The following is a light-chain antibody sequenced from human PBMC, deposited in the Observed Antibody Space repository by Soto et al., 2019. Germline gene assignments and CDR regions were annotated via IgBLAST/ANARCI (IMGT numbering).Light chain of an antibody. Sequence: EIVMTQSPATLSVSPGDRATLSCRASQSVRSNLAWYQQKPGQAPRLLMFGTSTRATGIPARFSGSGSGTDFTLTISRLEPDDFAVYYCQQYGSSQFTFGPGTKVDIK. CDR1: QSVRSN. V-gene: IGKV3-15*01. CDR3: QQYGSSQFT. CDR2: GTS. J-gene: IGKJ3*01.